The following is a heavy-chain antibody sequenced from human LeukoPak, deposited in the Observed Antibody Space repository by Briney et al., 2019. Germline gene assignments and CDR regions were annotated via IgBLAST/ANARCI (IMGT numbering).Heavy chain of an antibody. J-gene: IGHJ4*02. CDR1: GGSISSYY. V-gene: IGHV4-59*12. D-gene: IGHD6-13*01. Sequence: SETLSLTCTVSGGSISSYYWSWIRQPPGKGLEWIGYIYYSGSTNYNPSLKSRVTISVDASKNQFSLKLSSVTAADTAVYYCARVDSSSWYDYWGQGTLVTVSS. CDR2: IYYSGST. CDR3: ARVDSSSWYDY.